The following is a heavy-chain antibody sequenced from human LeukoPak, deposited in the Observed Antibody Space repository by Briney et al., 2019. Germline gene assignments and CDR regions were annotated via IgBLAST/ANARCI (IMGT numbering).Heavy chain of an antibody. D-gene: IGHD3-22*01. Sequence: PGGSLRLSCAASGFTLSSYAMNWVRQAPGKGLEWVSAISGSGASTYYVDSVKGRFTISRDKSKSTLYLQLNSLRAEDTAVYYCASLGSGYYYFDYWGQGTLVTVFS. CDR1: GFTLSSYA. CDR3: ASLGSGYYYFDY. J-gene: IGHJ4*02. CDR2: ISGSGAST. V-gene: IGHV3-23*01.